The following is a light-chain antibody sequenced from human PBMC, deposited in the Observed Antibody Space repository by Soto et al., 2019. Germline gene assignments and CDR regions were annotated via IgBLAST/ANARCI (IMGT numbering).Light chain of an antibody. CDR3: SSYAGGNTYV. V-gene: IGLV2-8*01. CDR1: TSDVAGYNY. CDR2: EVT. Sequence: QSALTQPPSASGSPGQSVTISCTGTTSDVAGYNYVSWYQQHPGKAPKLLIYEVTKRPSGVPHRFSGSKSGNTASLTVSGLQPTDEADYYCSSYAGGNTYVFGTGTKLTVL. J-gene: IGLJ1*01.